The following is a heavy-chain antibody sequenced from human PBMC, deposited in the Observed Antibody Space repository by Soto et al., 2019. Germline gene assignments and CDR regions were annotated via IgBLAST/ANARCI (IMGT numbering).Heavy chain of an antibody. Sequence: ASVKVSCKASIFTFSEYTIHWVRQAPGQGLEWMGWINAGDGNARYAPSYQGRVTITRDTSTSTVYMELSSLRSEDTAVYYCASWAGSSSDWSGPYYYWGQGTLVTVSS. V-gene: IGHV1-3*01. CDR3: ASWAGSSSDWSGPYYY. J-gene: IGHJ4*02. CDR1: IFTFSEYT. CDR2: INAGDGNA. D-gene: IGHD6-19*01.